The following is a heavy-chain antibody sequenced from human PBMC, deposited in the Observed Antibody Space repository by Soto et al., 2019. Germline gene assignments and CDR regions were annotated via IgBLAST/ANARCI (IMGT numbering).Heavy chain of an antibody. CDR1: GGSISSYY. J-gene: IGHJ6*03. Sequence: PSETLSLTCTVSGGSISSYYWSWIRQPPGKGLEWIGYIYYSGSTNYNPSLKSRVTISVDTSKNQFSLKLSSVTAADTAVYYCARRLEVDQQTGENYSYYYMDVWGRGTTVTVSS. D-gene: IGHD5-12*01. CDR3: ARRLEVDQQTGENYSYYYMDV. V-gene: IGHV4-59*01. CDR2: IYYSGST.